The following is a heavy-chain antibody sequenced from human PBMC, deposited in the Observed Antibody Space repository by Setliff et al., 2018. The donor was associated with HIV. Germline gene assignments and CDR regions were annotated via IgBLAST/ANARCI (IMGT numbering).Heavy chain of an antibody. V-gene: IGHV1-24*01. D-gene: IGHD3-22*01. CDR2: FDPEDGTA. J-gene: IGHJ4*02. CDR1: GYTLSELS. CDR3: ARDHDSSAYTYFDY. Sequence: ASVKVSCKVSGYTLSELSRHWVRQAPGKGLEWMGGFDPEDGTANYAQKFQGRVTITRDTSASTAYMELRSLRSEDTAVYYCARDHDSSAYTYFDYWGQGTLVTVSS.